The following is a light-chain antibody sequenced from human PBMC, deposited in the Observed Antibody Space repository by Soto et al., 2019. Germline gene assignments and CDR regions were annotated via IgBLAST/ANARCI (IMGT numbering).Light chain of an antibody. CDR3: QQYGGSPFT. CDR1: QSVSVNS. CDR2: AAS. Sequence: EIVVTQSPGTLSLSPGERATLSCRASQSVSVNSLAWYQQKGGQAPRLLIYAASTRATGVPDRFSGSGSGPDFALTISRLETEDFAVYYCQQYGGSPFTFGPGTKVDIK. V-gene: IGKV3-20*01. J-gene: IGKJ3*01.